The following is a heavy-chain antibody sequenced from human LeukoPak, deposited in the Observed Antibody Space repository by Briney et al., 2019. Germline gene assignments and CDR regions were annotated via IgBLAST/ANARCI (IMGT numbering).Heavy chain of an antibody. D-gene: IGHD3-10*01. Sequence: GGSLRLSCTASGFTFSNHWMSWVRQAPGKGLVWVSRINSDGSGTTYADSVKGRFTISRDNAKETVYLQMNSLRAEDTAVYYCTRVSAYQYGSGSYYYFDDWGQGTLVTVSS. CDR3: TRVSAYQYGSGSYYYFDD. CDR2: INSDGSGT. V-gene: IGHV3-74*01. CDR1: GFTFSNHW. J-gene: IGHJ4*02.